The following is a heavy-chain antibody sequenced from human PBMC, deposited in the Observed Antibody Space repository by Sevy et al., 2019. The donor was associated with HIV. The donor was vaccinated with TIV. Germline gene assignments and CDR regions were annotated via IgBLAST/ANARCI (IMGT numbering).Heavy chain of an antibody. CDR1: GFTFTTFW. J-gene: IGHJ4*02. CDR2: IKQGGSGK. Sequence: GGSLRLSCAASGFTFTTFWMSWVRQAPGKGLEWVASIKQGGSGKYYVDSVKGRLTISRDNAKNSLYLHMSSLRAEDTAVYYCARDSSLRHYDFWSGSEIDYWGQGTLVTVSS. V-gene: IGHV3-7*01. CDR3: ARDSSLRHYDFWSGSEIDY. D-gene: IGHD3-3*01.